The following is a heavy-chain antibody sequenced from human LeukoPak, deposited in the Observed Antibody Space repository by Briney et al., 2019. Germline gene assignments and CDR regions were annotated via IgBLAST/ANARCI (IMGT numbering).Heavy chain of an antibody. CDR2: INRSGST. Sequence: SETLSLTCGVYGGSFSGYYWSWIRQPPGKGLEWIGEINRSGSTNSNPSLKSRVTISVDTSKNQFSLKVNSMTAADTAVYYCARRQLWLHWFDPWGQGTLVTVSS. D-gene: IGHD5-18*01. CDR3: ARRQLWLHWFDP. V-gene: IGHV4-34*01. CDR1: GGSFSGYY. J-gene: IGHJ5*02.